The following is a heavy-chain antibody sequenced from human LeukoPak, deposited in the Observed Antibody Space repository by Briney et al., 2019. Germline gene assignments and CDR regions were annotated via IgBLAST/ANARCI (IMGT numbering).Heavy chain of an antibody. CDR2: IYYSGST. Sequence: SETLSLTCTVSGGSISTYYWTWIRQPPGKGLEWIGYIYYSGSTNYNPSLKSRVTISVDTSKNQFSLKLSSVTAADTAVYYCAAKYSYGSLAWFDPWGQGTLVTVSS. D-gene: IGHD5-18*01. CDR3: AAKYSYGSLAWFDP. CDR1: GGSISTYY. V-gene: IGHV4-59*01. J-gene: IGHJ5*02.